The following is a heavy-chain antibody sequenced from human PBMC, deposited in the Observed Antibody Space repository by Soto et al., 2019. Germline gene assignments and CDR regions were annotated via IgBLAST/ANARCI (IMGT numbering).Heavy chain of an antibody. J-gene: IGHJ4*02. D-gene: IGHD3-9*01. Sequence: GDSVKVSCKASGYTFTGYYMHWVLQAPGQGLDWMGWINPNSGGTNYAQKFQGRVTMTRDTSISTAYMELSRLRSDDTAVYYCARDPLYDILTGYYMAGSRLDYWGQGTLVTVSS. V-gene: IGHV1-2*02. CDR2: INPNSGGT. CDR3: ARDPLYDILTGYYMAGSRLDY. CDR1: GYTFTGYY.